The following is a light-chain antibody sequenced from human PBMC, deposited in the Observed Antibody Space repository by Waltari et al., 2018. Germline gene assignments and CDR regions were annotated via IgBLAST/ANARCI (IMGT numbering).Light chain of an antibody. J-gene: IGKJ1*01. V-gene: IGKV3-20*01. Sequence: EVALTQSPGTLSLSPGDRATHPCRASQTLHSTYLAGYQQKPGHAPRLLIHGASSRAICIPDRFSRSGSRTDFTITITRLQPEDSGVYYCQQYSASTGTFGQGTKVEIK. CDR3: QQYSASTGT. CDR1: QTLHSTY. CDR2: GAS.